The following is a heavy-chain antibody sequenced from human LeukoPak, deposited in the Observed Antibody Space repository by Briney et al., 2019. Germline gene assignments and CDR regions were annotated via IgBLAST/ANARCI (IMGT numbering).Heavy chain of an antibody. V-gene: IGHV3-23*01. CDR2: ISGSGGST. Sequence: PGGSLRLSCAASGFTFSSYAMSWVRQAPGKGLEWVSAISGSGGSTYYADSVKGRFTISRDNAKNSLYLQMNSLRAEDTAVYYCARDENYYDSSGYSRDAFDIWGQGTMVTVSS. CDR3: ARDENYYDSSGYSRDAFDI. J-gene: IGHJ3*02. D-gene: IGHD3-22*01. CDR1: GFTFSSYA.